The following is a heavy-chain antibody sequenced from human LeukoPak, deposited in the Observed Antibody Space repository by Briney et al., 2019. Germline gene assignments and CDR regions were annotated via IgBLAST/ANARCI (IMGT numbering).Heavy chain of an antibody. CDR1: GYTFTSYG. J-gene: IGHJ4*02. Sequence: GASVKVSCKASGYTFTSYGISWVRQAPGQGLEWMGWISAYNGNTNYAQKLQGRVTMTTDTSTSTAYMELRSLRSDDTAVYYCARDSSTLWSGDGYFDYWGQGTLVTVSS. CDR2: ISAYNGNT. D-gene: IGHD3-10*02. CDR3: ARDSSTLWSGDGYFDY. V-gene: IGHV1-18*01.